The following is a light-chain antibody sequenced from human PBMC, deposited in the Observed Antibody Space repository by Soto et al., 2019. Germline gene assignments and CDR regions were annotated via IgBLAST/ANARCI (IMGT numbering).Light chain of an antibody. CDR3: SSARRDNTWV. CDR2: EVN. Sequence: QSALTQPPSASGSPGQSVTISCSGTSSDVGGFNYVSWYQQHPGRAPKVLIYEVNKRPSGISNRFSGSKSANTASLTISGLQAEDEADYYCSSARRDNTWVFGGGTKLTVL. V-gene: IGLV2-8*01. CDR1: SSDVGGFNY. J-gene: IGLJ3*02.